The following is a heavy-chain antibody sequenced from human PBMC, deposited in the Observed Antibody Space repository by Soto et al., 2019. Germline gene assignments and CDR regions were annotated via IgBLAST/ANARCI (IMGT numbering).Heavy chain of an antibody. CDR3: ARGGRGSAWFNEF. CDR1: GGLFSSYA. D-gene: IGHD2-21*01. J-gene: IGHJ4*02. CDR2: IIPVFGTA. Sequence: SVKVSCKDSGGLFSSYAISWVRQAPGQGLEWMGGIIPVFGTAYYAQKFQGRVTITADESTNTAYMELSSLRSEDTAMYYCARGGRGSAWFNEFWGQGSLVTVSS. V-gene: IGHV1-69*13.